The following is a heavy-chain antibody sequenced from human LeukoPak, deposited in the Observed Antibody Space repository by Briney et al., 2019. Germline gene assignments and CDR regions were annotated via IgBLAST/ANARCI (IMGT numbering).Heavy chain of an antibody. D-gene: IGHD3-3*01. Sequence: ASVKVSCKASGYTFTSYAMHWVRQAPGQRLEWMGWINAGNGNTKYSQKFQGRVTITRDTSASTAYMELSSLRSEDTAVYYCARSPPSIFGVVTTPFDSWGQGTLVTVSS. J-gene: IGHJ4*02. V-gene: IGHV1-3*01. CDR3: ARSPPSIFGVVTTPFDS. CDR1: GYTFTSYA. CDR2: INAGNGNT.